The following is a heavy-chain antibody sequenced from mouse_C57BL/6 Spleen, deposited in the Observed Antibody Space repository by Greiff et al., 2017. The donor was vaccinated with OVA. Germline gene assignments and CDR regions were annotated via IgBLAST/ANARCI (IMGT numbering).Heavy chain of an antibody. Sequence: DVKLVESGGGLVKPGGSLKLSCAASGFTFSDYGMHWVRQAPEKGLEWVAYISSGSSTIYYADTVKGRFTISRDNAKNTLFLQMTSLRSEDTAMYYCARPHYYGSAMDYWGQGTSVTVSS. D-gene: IGHD1-1*01. V-gene: IGHV5-17*01. CDR3: ARPHYYGSAMDY. CDR2: ISSGSSTI. J-gene: IGHJ4*01. CDR1: GFTFSDYG.